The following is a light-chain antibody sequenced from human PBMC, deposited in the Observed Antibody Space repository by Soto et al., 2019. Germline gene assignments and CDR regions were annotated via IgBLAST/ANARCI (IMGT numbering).Light chain of an antibody. CDR1: QSVSSK. Sequence: EIVMTQSPATLSVSPGERAALSCRASQSVSSKLAWYRQRPGQAPRLLIYGASTRATGISARFSGSGSGTDFTLTITSLEPEDFAVYYCQQRSNWPPTFGQGTKVDIK. CDR3: QQRSNWPPT. J-gene: IGKJ1*01. V-gene: IGKV3-15*01. CDR2: GAS.